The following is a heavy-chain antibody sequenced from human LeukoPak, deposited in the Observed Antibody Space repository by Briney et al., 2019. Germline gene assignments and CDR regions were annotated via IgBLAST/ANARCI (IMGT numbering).Heavy chain of an antibody. CDR1: GFTFSSYS. V-gene: IGHV3-48*01. Sequence: GVPLRLSCAASGFTFSSYSMNWVRQAPAKGLEWVSYISSSSSTIYYADSVKRRFTISRDNAKNSLYLQMNSLRAEDTAVYYCARATTVINDAFDIWGQGTMVTVSS. D-gene: IGHD4-17*01. CDR3: ARATTVINDAFDI. CDR2: ISSSSSTI. J-gene: IGHJ3*02.